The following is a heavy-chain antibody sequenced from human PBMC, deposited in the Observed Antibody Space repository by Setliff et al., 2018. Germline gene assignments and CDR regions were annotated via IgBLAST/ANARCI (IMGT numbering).Heavy chain of an antibody. CDR3: ARDNTIVGATDY. V-gene: IGHV4-61*02. CDR1: GASLRSGSAY. Sequence: SETLSLTCTVSGASLRSGSAYWGWLRQSAGKGLEWLGRIYTDGTTNYSPSVKSRVTISSDTSTNHFSLKLTSVTAADTAVYFCARDNTIVGATDYWGQGTLVTVSS. J-gene: IGHJ4*02. D-gene: IGHD1-26*01. CDR2: IYTDGTT.